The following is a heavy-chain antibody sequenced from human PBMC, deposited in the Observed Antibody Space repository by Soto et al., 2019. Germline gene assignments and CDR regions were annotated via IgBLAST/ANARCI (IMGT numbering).Heavy chain of an antibody. D-gene: IGHD4-17*01. V-gene: IGHV4-59*01. CDR3: ARDTVTTSDDAFDI. J-gene: IGHJ3*02. CDR2: VYYSGST. Sequence: QVQLQESGPGLVKPSETLSLTCTVSGGSISSYYWTWIRQPPGKRLAWIGYVYYSGSTNYNPALKSRVTISVDMSKNQFSLKLSSVTAADTAVYYCARDTVTTSDDAFDIWGQGTLVTVSS. CDR1: GGSISSYY.